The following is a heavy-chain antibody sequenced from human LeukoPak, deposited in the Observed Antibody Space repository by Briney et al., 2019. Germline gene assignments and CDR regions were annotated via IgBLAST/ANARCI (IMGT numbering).Heavy chain of an antibody. CDR2: ISAYNGNT. CDR1: GGTFSSYA. Sequence: ASVKVSCKASGGTFSSYAISWVRQAPGQGLEWSGWISAYNGNTNYAQKLQGRVTMTTDTSTSTAYMELRSLRSDDTAVYYCARDVSGSYVFLSLYYYYGMDVWGQGTTVTVSS. V-gene: IGHV1-18*01. CDR3: ARDVSGSYVFLSLYYYYGMDV. J-gene: IGHJ6*02. D-gene: IGHD1-26*01.